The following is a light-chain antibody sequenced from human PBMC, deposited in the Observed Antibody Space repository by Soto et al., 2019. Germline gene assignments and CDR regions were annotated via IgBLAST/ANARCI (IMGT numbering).Light chain of an antibody. Sequence: EIVLTQSPGTLSLSPGERATLSCRASHSVSSSYVAWYQQKPGQAPRPLIYGASSRATGIPDRFSGSGSGTDFTLTISRLEPEDFAVYYCQQYGSSPLITFGQGTRLEIK. V-gene: IGKV3-20*01. CDR2: GAS. J-gene: IGKJ5*01. CDR1: HSVSSSY. CDR3: QQYGSSPLIT.